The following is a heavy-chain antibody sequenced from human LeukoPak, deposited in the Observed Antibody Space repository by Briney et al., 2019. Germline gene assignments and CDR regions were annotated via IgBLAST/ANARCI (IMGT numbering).Heavy chain of an antibody. J-gene: IGHJ3*02. V-gene: IGHV3-30*18. CDR3: AKAPGIAVPDI. D-gene: IGHD6-19*01. Sequence: GRSLRLSCAASGFTFSSYGVHWVRQAPGKGLEWVAVISYDGSNKYYADSVKGRFTISRDNSKNTLYLQMNSLRAEDTAVYYCAKAPGIAVPDIWGQGTMVTVSS. CDR2: ISYDGSNK. CDR1: GFTFSSYG.